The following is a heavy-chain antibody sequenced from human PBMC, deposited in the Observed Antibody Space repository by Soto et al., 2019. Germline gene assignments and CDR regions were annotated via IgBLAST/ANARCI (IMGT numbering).Heavy chain of an antibody. Sequence: SETLSLTCTVSGGSISSYYWSWIRQPPGKGLEWIGYIYYSGSTNYNPSLKSRVTISVDTSKNQFSLKLSSVTAADTAVYYCARSQGADYYSYYYMDVWGKGITITVSS. D-gene: IGHD1-26*01. V-gene: IGHV4-59*01. CDR1: GGSISSYY. J-gene: IGHJ6*03. CDR2: IYYSGST. CDR3: ARSQGADYYSYYYMDV.